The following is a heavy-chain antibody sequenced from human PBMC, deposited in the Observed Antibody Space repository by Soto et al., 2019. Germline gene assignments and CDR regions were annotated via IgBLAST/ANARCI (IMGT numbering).Heavy chain of an antibody. V-gene: IGHV3-30*14. CDR3: ARVRLSIAVNDGVDV. Sequence: QVHLVESGGGVVQPGRSLRLSCAASGFTFNDYDIHWVRQAAGKGLEWVASKTYDGATEYYADSVKGRFTVSRDNSKRTRSLQKNSLRPEDTAVYYCARVRLSIAVNDGVDVWGQGTRVTVSS. CDR1: GFTFNDYD. J-gene: IGHJ3*01. D-gene: IGHD3-3*02. CDR2: KTYDGATE.